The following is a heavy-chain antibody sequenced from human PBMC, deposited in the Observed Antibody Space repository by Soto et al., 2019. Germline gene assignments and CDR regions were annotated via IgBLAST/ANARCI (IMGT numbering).Heavy chain of an antibody. J-gene: IGHJ4*01. Sequence: TGGSLRLSCAASGFTFDSPYSHGMSWVRQSPGKGPEWVSTISSNGANTHYAESVKGRFTISKDASRNTVYLHMNSLRAEDTATYFCVSWVSAHFDYWGHGTPVTVSS. V-gene: IGHV3-23*01. CDR3: VSWVSAHFDY. D-gene: IGHD2-8*01. CDR1: GFTFDSPYSHG. CDR2: ISSNGANT.